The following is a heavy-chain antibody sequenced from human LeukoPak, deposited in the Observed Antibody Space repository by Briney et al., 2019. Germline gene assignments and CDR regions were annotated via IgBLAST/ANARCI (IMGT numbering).Heavy chain of an antibody. CDR1: GYTFTGYY. V-gene: IGHV1-2*02. CDR2: INPNSGGT. D-gene: IGHD6-6*01. CDR3: ARGGYLSARLIRFDY. Sequence: GASVKVSCKASGYTFTGYYIHWVRQAPGQGLEWMGWINPNSGGTNYAQKFQGRVTITRDTSISTAYMELSRLRSDDTAVYYCARGGYLSARLIRFDYWGQGTLVTVSS. J-gene: IGHJ4*02.